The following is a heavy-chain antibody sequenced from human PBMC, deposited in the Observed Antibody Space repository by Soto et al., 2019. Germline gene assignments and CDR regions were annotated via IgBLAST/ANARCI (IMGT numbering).Heavy chain of an antibody. Sequence: PGGSLRLSCAASGFTFSGYAMSWVRQAPGKGLEWLSSISGSGDRTYYADSVRGRFTISRDTSKNTLYLQMSSLRAEDTAIYYCAKDRDSGFNWFDPWGQGTLVTVSS. CDR2: ISGSGDRT. J-gene: IGHJ5*02. D-gene: IGHD6-19*01. V-gene: IGHV3-23*01. CDR1: GFTFSGYA. CDR3: AKDRDSGFNWFDP.